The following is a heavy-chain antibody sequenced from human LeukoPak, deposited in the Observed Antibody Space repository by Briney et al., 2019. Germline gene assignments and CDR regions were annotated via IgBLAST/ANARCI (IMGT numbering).Heavy chain of an antibody. CDR2: IKHGGGT. J-gene: IGHJ4*02. CDR3: ARGIVLKLYAVLDS. CDR1: GGSFSGYY. Sequence: SETLSLTCAVYGGSFSGYYWSWIRQPPGKGPEWIGEIKHGGGTNYKSSLKSRVTISLDTSKNQFSLHLKSVTAADTAIYYCARGIVLKLYAVLDSWGQGTLVTVSS. V-gene: IGHV4-34*01. D-gene: IGHD2-8*01.